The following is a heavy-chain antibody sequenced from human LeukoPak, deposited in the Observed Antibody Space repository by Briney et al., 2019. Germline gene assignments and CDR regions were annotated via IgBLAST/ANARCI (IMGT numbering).Heavy chain of an antibody. CDR1: GASISSYY. D-gene: IGHD6-13*01. CDR2: IYTSGST. J-gene: IGHJ4*02. Sequence: SETLSLTRTVSGASISSYYWSWVRQPAGEGLEWIGRIYTSGSTNYKPSLKSRVTMSVDTSKNQFSPKLTSVTAADTAVYYCARDGVENSSWYPLDSWGPGTLVTVSS. V-gene: IGHV4-4*07. CDR3: ARDGVENSSWYPLDS.